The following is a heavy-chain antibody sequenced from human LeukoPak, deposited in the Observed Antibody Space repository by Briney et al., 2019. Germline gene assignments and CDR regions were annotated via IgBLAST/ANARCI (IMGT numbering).Heavy chain of an antibody. Sequence: ASVKVSCKASGYTFTSYGISWVRQAPGQGLEWMGWISAYNGNTNYAQKLQGRVTMTTDTSTSTAYMELRSLRSDDTAVYYCARKYCSTTNCFAGKAFDIWGQGTMVTVSS. J-gene: IGHJ3*02. V-gene: IGHV1-18*04. CDR3: ARKYCSTTNCFAGKAFDI. CDR2: ISAYNGNT. CDR1: GYTFTSYG. D-gene: IGHD2-2*01.